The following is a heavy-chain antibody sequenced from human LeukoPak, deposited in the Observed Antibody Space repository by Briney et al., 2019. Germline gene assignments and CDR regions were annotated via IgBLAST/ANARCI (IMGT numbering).Heavy chain of an antibody. J-gene: IGHJ4*02. Sequence: PSETLSLTCAVYGGSFSGYYWSWIRQPPGKGLEWIGEINHSGSTNYNPSLKSRVTISVDTSKNQFSLKLSSVTAADTAVYYCARFTTIAVAGTVFHFDYWGQGTLVTVSS. CDR1: GGSFSGYY. CDR3: ARFTTIAVAGTVFHFDY. D-gene: IGHD6-19*01. V-gene: IGHV4-34*01. CDR2: INHSGST.